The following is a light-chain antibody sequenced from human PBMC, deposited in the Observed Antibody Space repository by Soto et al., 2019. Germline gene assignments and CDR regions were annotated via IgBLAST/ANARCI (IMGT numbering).Light chain of an antibody. CDR1: QSVRSN. CDR2: GAS. CDR3: QQYSNWPAGT. J-gene: IGKJ1*01. Sequence: EIVMTQSPATLSVSPGERATLSCRASQSVRSNLAWYQQKPGQAPRLLIYGASTRATGIPARFSGSGSGTEFTLTISSLQSGDFAVYYCQQYSNWPAGTVVQGTKVDIK. V-gene: IGKV3-15*01.